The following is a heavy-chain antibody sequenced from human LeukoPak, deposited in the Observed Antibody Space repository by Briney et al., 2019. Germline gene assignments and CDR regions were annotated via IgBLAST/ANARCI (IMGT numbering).Heavy chain of an antibody. D-gene: IGHD4-17*01. Sequence: SETLSLTCTVSGGSISSYYWSWIRQPAGMGLEWIGRIYTSGSTNYNPSLKSRVTMSVDTSKNQFSLQLSSVTAADTAVYYCAKNTDDYAWFGPWGQGTLVTVSS. CDR3: AKNTDDYAWFGP. V-gene: IGHV4-4*07. CDR1: GGSISSYY. CDR2: IYTSGST. J-gene: IGHJ5*02.